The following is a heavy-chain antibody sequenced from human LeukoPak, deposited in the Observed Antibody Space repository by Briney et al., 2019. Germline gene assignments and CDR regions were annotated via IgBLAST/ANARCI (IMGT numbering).Heavy chain of an antibody. CDR3: ARQGGYCSGGSCYGGNWFDP. V-gene: IGHV3-21*01. Sequence: SGGSLRLSCAASGFTFSDYYMSWVRQAPGKGLEWVSSISSSSSYIYYADSVKGRFTISRDNAKNSLYLQMNSLRAEDTAVYYCARQGGYCSGGSCYGGNWFDPWGQGTLVTVSS. J-gene: IGHJ5*02. CDR1: GFTFSDYY. CDR2: ISSSSSYI. D-gene: IGHD2-15*01.